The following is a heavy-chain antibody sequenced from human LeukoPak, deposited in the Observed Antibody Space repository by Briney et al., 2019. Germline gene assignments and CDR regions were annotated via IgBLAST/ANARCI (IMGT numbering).Heavy chain of an antibody. CDR3: ARDPDYYDSSVHFDH. J-gene: IGHJ4*02. CDR1: GFTFSSYS. V-gene: IGHV3-21*01. CDR2: ISSSSSYI. Sequence: GGSLRLSCAASGFTFSSYSMNWVRQAPGKGLEWVSSISSSSSYIYYADSVKGRFTISRDNAKNSLYLQMNSLRAEDTAVYYCARDPDYYDSSVHFDHWGQGTLVTVSS. D-gene: IGHD3-22*01.